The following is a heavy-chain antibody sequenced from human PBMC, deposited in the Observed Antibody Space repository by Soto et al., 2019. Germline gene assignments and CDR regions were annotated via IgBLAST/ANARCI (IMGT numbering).Heavy chain of an antibody. J-gene: IGHJ6*02. CDR1: GFTFSSYA. V-gene: IGHV3-30-3*01. D-gene: IGHD3-22*01. CDR3: GRDGWLYYDSTSQGMDV. Sequence: GGSLRLSCAASGFTFSSYAIHWVRQAPGKGLEWLAVISYDGNNKNYADTVKGRFTIPRENSKNTLYLQMISLRAEDTSVYYCGRDGWLYYDSTSQGMDVWGQGTTATVSS. CDR2: ISYDGNNK.